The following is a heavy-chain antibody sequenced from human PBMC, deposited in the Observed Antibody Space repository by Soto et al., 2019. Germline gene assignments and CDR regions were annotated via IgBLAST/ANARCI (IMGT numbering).Heavy chain of an antibody. CDR2: ISSSSSYI. J-gene: IGHJ4*02. D-gene: IGHD3-10*01. Sequence: GGSLRLSCAASGFTFSSYSMNWVRQAPGKGLEWVSSISSSSSYIYYADSVKGRFTISRDNAKNSLYLQMNSLRAEDTAVYYCARPYGSGSYEMYFDYWGQGTLVTVSS. CDR1: GFTFSSYS. V-gene: IGHV3-21*01. CDR3: ARPYGSGSYEMYFDY.